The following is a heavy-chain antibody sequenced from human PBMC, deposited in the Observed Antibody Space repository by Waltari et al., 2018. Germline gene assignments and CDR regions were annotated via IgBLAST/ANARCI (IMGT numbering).Heavy chain of an antibody. CDR1: GGSISSSSYY. D-gene: IGHD3-22*01. Sequence: QLQLQESGPGLVKPSETLSLTCTVSGGSISSSSYYWGWIRQPPGKGLEWIGSIYYSGRTYYNPSLKSRFTISVDTSKNQFSLKLSSVTAADTAVYYCARVPTMIDAFDIWGQGTMVTVSS. V-gene: IGHV4-39*07. J-gene: IGHJ3*02. CDR3: ARVPTMIDAFDI. CDR2: IYYSGRT.